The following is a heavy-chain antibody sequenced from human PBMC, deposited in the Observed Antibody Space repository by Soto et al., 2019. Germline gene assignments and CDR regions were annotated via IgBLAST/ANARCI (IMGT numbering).Heavy chain of an antibody. D-gene: IGHD3-3*01. V-gene: IGHV1-18*01. CDR1: GYTFTSYG. CDR3: ARDQRFLEWLSNWFDP. Sequence: GASVQVSCKASGYTFTSYGISWVRQAPGQGAEWMGWISAYNGNTNYAQKLQGRVTMTTDTSTSTAYMELRSLRSDDTAVFYCARDQRFLEWLSNWFDPWGQGTLVNGSS. CDR2: ISAYNGNT. J-gene: IGHJ5*02.